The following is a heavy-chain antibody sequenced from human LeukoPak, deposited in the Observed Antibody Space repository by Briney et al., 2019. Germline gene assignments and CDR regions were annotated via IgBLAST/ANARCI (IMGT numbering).Heavy chain of an antibody. CDR3: ARALRRWLQFSDY. J-gene: IGHJ4*02. D-gene: IGHD5-12*01. CDR1: GYTFTGYY. CDR2: INPNSGGT. V-gene: IGHV1-2*02. Sequence: ASVKVSCKASGYTFTGYYMHWVRQAPGQGLEWMGWINPNSGGTNYAQKFQGRVAMTRDTSISTAYMELSRLRSDDTAVYYCARALRRWLQFSDYWGQGTLVTVSS.